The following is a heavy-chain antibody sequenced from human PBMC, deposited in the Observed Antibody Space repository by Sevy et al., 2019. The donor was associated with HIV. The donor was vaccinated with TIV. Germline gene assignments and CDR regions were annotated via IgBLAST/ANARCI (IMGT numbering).Heavy chain of an antibody. V-gene: IGHV3-33*01. J-gene: IGHJ4*02. D-gene: IGHD3-22*01. CDR1: GFTFSNYA. Sequence: GGSLRLSCAATGFTFSNYAMHWVRQAPGKGMEWVAIIWSDGAYQYHGDSVKGRFTISRENSKNPLYLQMNNVRVEETAVYYCARGGYYYDNAAYYALDSWGQGTLVTVSS. CDR3: ARGGYYYDNAAYYALDS. CDR2: IWSDGAYQ.